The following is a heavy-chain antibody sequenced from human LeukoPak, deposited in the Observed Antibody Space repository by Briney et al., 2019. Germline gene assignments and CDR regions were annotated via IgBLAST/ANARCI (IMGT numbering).Heavy chain of an antibody. D-gene: IGHD3-16*02. Sequence: GRSLRLSCAASGLTFSSYAMHWVRQAPGKGLEWVAVISYDGSNKYYADSVKGRFTISRDNSKNTLYLQMNSLRAEDTAVYYCARDLSATRYFDYWGQGTLVTVSS. CDR1: GLTFSSYA. CDR3: ARDLSATRYFDY. J-gene: IGHJ4*02. CDR2: ISYDGSNK. V-gene: IGHV3-30-3*01.